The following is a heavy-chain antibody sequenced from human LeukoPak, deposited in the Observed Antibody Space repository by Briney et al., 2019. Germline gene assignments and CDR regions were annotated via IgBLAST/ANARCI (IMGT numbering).Heavy chain of an antibody. D-gene: IGHD1-14*01. CDR2: ISGGGDTI. Sequence: GGSLRLSCAASGFTFTTYAMSWVRQAPGKGLEWVSAISGGGDTIFYIDSVKGRFTISRDNSKSTLYLQMNSLRAEDTALYYCVNRNLNLYLDPWGQGTLVTVSS. V-gene: IGHV3-23*01. J-gene: IGHJ5*02. CDR3: VNRNLNLYLDP. CDR1: GFTFTTYA.